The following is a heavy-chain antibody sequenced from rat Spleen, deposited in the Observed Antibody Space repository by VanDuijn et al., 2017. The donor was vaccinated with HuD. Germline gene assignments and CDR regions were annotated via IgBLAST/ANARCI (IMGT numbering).Heavy chain of an antibody. Sequence: EVQLVESGGGLEQPGGSLKLSCAASGFTFSDYNMAWVRQAPKKGLEWVATIIYDGSRTYYRDSVKGRFTISRDNAKRNLYLQMDSLRSEDTATYYCTTPRDTAGIPPWGQGVMVTVSS. D-gene: IGHD1-9*01. V-gene: IGHV5S10*01. CDR3: TTPRDTAGIPP. CDR2: IIYDGSRT. CDR1: GFTFSDYN. J-gene: IGHJ2*01.